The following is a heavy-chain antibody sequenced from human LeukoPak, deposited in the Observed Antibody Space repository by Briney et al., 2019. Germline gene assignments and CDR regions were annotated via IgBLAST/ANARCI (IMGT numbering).Heavy chain of an antibody. Sequence: GGSPRLSCAASGFTFNTFAMSWVRQAPGKGLEWVSVISGSGGRTYYADSVKGRFTISRDNSKNTLYLQMNSLRAEDTAVYYCAKELYYDSSGYPSAFDYWGQGTLVTVSS. CDR1: GFTFNTFA. V-gene: IGHV3-23*01. CDR2: ISGSGGRT. D-gene: IGHD3-22*01. CDR3: AKELYYDSSGYPSAFDY. J-gene: IGHJ4*02.